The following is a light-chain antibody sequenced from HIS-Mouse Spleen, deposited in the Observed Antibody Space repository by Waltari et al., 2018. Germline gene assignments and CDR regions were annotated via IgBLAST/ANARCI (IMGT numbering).Light chain of an antibody. V-gene: IGLV2-23*01. J-gene: IGLJ3*02. CDR1: SSDFGSYNL. Sequence: QSALTQPASVSGSPGPSITIPCTGTSSDFGSYNLFTWYQQHPGKAPKLMIYEGSKRPSGVSNRFSGSKSGNTASLTISGLQAEDEADYYCCSYAGSSTWVFGGGTKLTVL. CDR2: EGS. CDR3: CSYAGSSTWV.